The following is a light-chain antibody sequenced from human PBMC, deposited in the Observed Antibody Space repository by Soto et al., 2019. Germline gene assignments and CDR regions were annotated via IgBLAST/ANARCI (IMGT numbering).Light chain of an antibody. CDR1: QSVGNNF. CDR3: QQGNTWPWT. Sequence: EIVLTQSPDTLSLSPGERATLSCRASQSVGNNFLAWYQQKPGQAPTLLIYDASSRASGLPDRFSGSGSETDFTLTVSRLELEDFAFYYCQQGNTWPWTFGQGTKVDI. V-gene: IGKV3D-20*02. CDR2: DAS. J-gene: IGKJ1*01.